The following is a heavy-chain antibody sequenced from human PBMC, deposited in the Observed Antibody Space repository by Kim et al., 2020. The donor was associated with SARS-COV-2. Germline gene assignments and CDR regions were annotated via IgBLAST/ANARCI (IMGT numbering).Heavy chain of an antibody. CDR1: GGSISSSSYY. D-gene: IGHD6-6*01. CDR2: IYYSGST. J-gene: IGHJ4*02. CDR3: ARGLGIAARPRKMYYFDY. V-gene: IGHV4-39*07. Sequence: SETLSLTCTVSGGSISSSSYYWGWIRQPPGKGLEWIGSIYYSGSTYYNPSLKSRVTISVDTSKNQFSLKLSSVTAADTAVYYCARGLGIAARPRKMYYFDYWGQGTLVTVSS.